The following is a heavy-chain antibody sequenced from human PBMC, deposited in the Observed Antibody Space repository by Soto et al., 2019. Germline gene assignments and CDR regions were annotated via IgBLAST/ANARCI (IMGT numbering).Heavy chain of an antibody. V-gene: IGHV1-2*02. CDR3: ARSLSPIVVVPAARAAGMDV. CDR1: GYTFTGYY. D-gene: IGHD2-2*01. Sequence: ASVKGSCKASGYTFTGYYMHWVRQAPGQGLEWMGWINPNSGGTNYAQKFQGRVTMTRDTSISTAYMELSRLRSDDTAVYYCARSLSPIVVVPAARAAGMDVWGQGTTVTVSS. CDR2: INPNSGGT. J-gene: IGHJ6*02.